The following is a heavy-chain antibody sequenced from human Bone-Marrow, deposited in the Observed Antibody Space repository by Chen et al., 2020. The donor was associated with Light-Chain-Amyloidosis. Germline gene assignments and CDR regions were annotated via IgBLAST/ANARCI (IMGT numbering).Heavy chain of an antibody. CDR3: ARDQSTMVRGVIMMALTLEEAYGMDV. Sequence: QVQLVESGGGLVKPGGSLRLSCAASGFTFSDYYMSWIRQAPGKGLEWVSYISSSGSTIYYADSVKGRFTISRDNAKNSLYLQMNSLRAEDTAVYYCARDQSTMVRGVIMMALTLEEAYGMDVWAKGPRSPSP. D-gene: IGHD3-10*01. CDR1: GFTFSDYY. CDR2: ISSSGSTI. J-gene: IGHJ6*02. V-gene: IGHV3-11*01.